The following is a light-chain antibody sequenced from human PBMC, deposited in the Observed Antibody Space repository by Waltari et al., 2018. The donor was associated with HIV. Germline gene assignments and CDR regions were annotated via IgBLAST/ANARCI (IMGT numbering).Light chain of an antibody. J-gene: IGKJ4*01. CDR1: QSLLHSNGYNY. Sequence: DIVMTQSPLSLPVTPGEPASISCRSSQSLLHSNGYNYLDWYLQKPGQSPQPLIYLGSNRASGVPDRFSGSGSGTDFTLKISRVEAEDVGVYYCMQALQTPTFGGGTKVEIK. CDR2: LGS. V-gene: IGKV2-28*01. CDR3: MQALQTPT.